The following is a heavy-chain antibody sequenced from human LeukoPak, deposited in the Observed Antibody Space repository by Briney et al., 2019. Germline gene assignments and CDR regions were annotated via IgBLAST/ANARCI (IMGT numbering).Heavy chain of an antibody. CDR3: AREDVVLVDAVRYYYYGMDV. CDR2: INPNSGGT. Sequence: ASVKVSCKASGYTFTGYYMHWVRQAPGQGLEWMGWINPNSGGTNYAQKFQGRVTMTRDTSISTAYMEPSSLKSEDTAVYYCAREDVVLVDAVRYYYYGMDVWGQGTTVTVSS. CDR1: GYTFTGYY. D-gene: IGHD2-8*01. J-gene: IGHJ6*02. V-gene: IGHV1-2*02.